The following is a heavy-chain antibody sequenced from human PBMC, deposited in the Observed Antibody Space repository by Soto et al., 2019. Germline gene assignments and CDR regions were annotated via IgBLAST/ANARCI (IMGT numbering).Heavy chain of an antibody. V-gene: IGHV1-18*01. J-gene: IGHJ6*02. CDR3: ARGGYYDSSGSRNYYYYGMNV. CDR1: GYTFTSYD. D-gene: IGHD3-22*01. CDR2: ISAYDGNT. Sequence: ASVKVSCKASGYTFTSYDINWVRQATGQGLEWMGWISAYDGNTNYAQILQGRVSMTTDTSTNTAYMELRSLRSDDTAMYYCARGGYYDSSGSRNYYYYGMNVWGQGTTVTVSS.